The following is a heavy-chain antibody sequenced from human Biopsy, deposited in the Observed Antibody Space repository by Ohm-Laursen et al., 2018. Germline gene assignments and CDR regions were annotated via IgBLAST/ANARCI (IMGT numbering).Heavy chain of an antibody. V-gene: IGHV3-23*01. CDR3: AKDLKWDVSADYFDF. J-gene: IGHJ4*02. D-gene: IGHD1-26*01. CDR1: GFPFSTYA. CDR2: INGGGDGT. Sequence: GSLRLSCAASGFPFSTYAMSWVRQTPGEGLEWVSSINGGGDGTFYADSVKGRFSISRDNSKNTLYLQMKSLRAEDTALYYCAKDLKWDVSADYFDFWGQGTLVTVSS.